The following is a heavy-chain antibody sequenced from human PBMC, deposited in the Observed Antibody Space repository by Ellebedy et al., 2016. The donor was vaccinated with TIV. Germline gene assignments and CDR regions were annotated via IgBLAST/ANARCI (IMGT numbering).Heavy chain of an antibody. D-gene: IGHD6-19*01. CDR1: GDSISSSTYY. V-gene: IGHV4-39*07. Sequence: SETLSLXXPVSGDSISSSTYYWGWIRQPPGKGLEWIGSIYYTGSTYYNPSLKNRVTISVDTSKNQFSLKLNSMTAADTAVYYCARRSTSGPYNWFDPWGQGTLVTVSS. J-gene: IGHJ5*02. CDR3: ARRSTSGPYNWFDP. CDR2: IYYTGST.